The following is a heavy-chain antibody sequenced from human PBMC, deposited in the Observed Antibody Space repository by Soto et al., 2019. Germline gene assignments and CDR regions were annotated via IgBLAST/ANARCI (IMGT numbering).Heavy chain of an antibody. CDR3: ARAYGAASFDL. Sequence: QVQLVQSGAEVRKSGASVKVYCKASGYTFSGFDIHWVRQATGQGLEWMGWVSPNSGNTGYAQRFQGRLTLTRDTSKSTAYMEIKSLTSEDTAMYYCARAYGAASFDLWGPGTLVTSSS. V-gene: IGHV1-8*02. J-gene: IGHJ5*02. CDR2: VSPNSGNT. CDR1: GYTFSGFD. D-gene: IGHD2-21*01.